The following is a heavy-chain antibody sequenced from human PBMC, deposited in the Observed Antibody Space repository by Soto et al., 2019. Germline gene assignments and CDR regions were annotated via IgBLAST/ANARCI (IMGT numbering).Heavy chain of an antibody. CDR3: ARKRGYGHGPLDY. J-gene: IGHJ4*02. CDR2: INQDGSEE. V-gene: IGHV3-7*05. CDR1: GFTFSSYW. D-gene: IGHD5-18*01. Sequence: PGGSLRLSCAASGFTFSSYWMSWVRQAPGKGLEWVANINQDGSEEYYVDSVKGRFTISRDNAKNSLFLQMNSLRAEDTAVYYCARKRGYGHGPLDYWGQGTLVTVSS.